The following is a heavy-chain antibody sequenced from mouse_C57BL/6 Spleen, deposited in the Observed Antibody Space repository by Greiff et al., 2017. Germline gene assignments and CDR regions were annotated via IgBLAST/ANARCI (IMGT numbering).Heavy chain of an antibody. D-gene: IGHD2-3*01. Sequence: QVQLQQPGTELVKPGASLKLSCKASGYTFTSYWMHWVQQRPGQGLEWIGNINPSNGGTNYNEKFKSNATLTVDKSSSTAYMQLSSLTSENSAVYYCARAEDGYYDAMDYWGQGTSVTVSA. CDR1: GYTFTSYW. J-gene: IGHJ4*01. CDR2: INPSNGGT. V-gene: IGHV1-53*01. CDR3: ARAEDGYYDAMDY.